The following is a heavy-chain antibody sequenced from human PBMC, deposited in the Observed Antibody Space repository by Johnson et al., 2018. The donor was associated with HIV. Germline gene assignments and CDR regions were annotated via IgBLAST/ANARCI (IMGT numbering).Heavy chain of an antibody. J-gene: IGHJ3*02. D-gene: IGHD2-2*01. CDR2: IYRDNST. CDR1: GFIFRDYY. V-gene: IGHV3-66*02. CDR3: ARNGLIPAAKGVAFDI. Sequence: VQLVESGGGLVQPGGSLRLSCAVSGFIFRDYYMSWIRQAPGKGLEWVSLIYRDNSTYYADSVKGRFTVSRDNSKNTLYLQINSLRPEDTAVYYCARNGLIPAAKGVAFDIWGQGTTVTVSS.